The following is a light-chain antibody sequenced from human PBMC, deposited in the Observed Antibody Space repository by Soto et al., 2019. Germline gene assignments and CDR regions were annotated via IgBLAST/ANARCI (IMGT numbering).Light chain of an antibody. CDR1: QSMSSW. J-gene: IGKJ1*01. Sequence: DIQMTQSPSTLSASVADRVTITCRASQSMSSWLAWYQQKPGKAPKLLIYEASSSQIGVPPRFSGSGFGTEFTLTISSLQPDDFATYYCQHYKESSTFGQGTRLEI. V-gene: IGKV1-5*03. CDR3: QHYKESST. CDR2: EAS.